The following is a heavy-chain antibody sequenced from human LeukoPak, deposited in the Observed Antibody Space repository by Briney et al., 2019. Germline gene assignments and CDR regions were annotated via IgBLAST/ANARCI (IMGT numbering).Heavy chain of an antibody. CDR2: IYYSGST. V-gene: IGHV4-39*02. CDR1: GGSISSSSYY. CDR3: ARDLARIVVPAAIPNWFDP. Sequence: SETLSLTCTVSGGSISSSSYYWGWIRQPPGTGLEWIGSIYYSGSTYYNPSLKSRVTISVDTSKNQFSLKLSSVTAADTAVYYCARDLARIVVPAAIPNWFDPWGQGTLVTVSS. J-gene: IGHJ5*02. D-gene: IGHD2-2*01.